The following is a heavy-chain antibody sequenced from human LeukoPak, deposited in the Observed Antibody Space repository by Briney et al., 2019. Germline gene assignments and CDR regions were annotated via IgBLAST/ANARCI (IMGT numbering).Heavy chain of an antibody. CDR2: IWYDGSNK. D-gene: IGHD3-10*01. J-gene: IGHJ6*02. CDR3: ESSGGLSYGSGKTRYYYSYYGMDV. CDR1: GFTFSSYG. V-gene: IGHV3-33*01. Sequence: AGGSLRLSCAASGFTFSSYGMPWVRQAPGKGLEWVAVIWYDGSNKYYADSVKGRFTISRDNSKNTLYLQMNSLRAEDTGVYYCESSGGLSYGSGKTRYYYSYYGMDVWGQGTTVTVSS.